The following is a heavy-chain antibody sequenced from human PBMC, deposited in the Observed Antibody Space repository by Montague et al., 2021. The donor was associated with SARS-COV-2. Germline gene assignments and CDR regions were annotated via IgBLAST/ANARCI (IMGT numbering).Heavy chain of an antibody. V-gene: IGHV4-39*07. CDR3: ARVGRQQLVRLSGMDV. Sequence: ETLSLTCTVSGGSISSSSYYWGWIRQPPGKGLEWIGSIYYSGSTYYNXSLKSRVTISVDTSKNQFSLKLSSVTAADTAVYYCARVGRQQLVRLSGMDVWGQGTTVTVSS. J-gene: IGHJ6*02. D-gene: IGHD6-13*01. CDR1: GGSISSSSYY. CDR2: IYYSGST.